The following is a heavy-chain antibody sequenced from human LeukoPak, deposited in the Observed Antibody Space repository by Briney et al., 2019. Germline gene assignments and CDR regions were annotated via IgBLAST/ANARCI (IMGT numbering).Heavy chain of an antibody. Sequence: PSETLSLTCTVSGGSISSGSYYWSWIRQPAGKGLEWIGRIYTSGSTNYNPSLKSRVTISVDTSKNQFSLKLSSVTAADTAVYYCATRNTYYDILTGNDAFDIWGQGTMVTVSS. J-gene: IGHJ3*02. CDR1: GGSISSGSYY. CDR2: IYTSGST. CDR3: ATRNTYYDILTGNDAFDI. V-gene: IGHV4-61*02. D-gene: IGHD3-9*01.